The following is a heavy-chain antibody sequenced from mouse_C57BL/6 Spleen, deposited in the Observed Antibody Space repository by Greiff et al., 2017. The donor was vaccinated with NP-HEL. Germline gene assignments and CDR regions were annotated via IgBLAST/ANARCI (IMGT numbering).Heavy chain of an antibody. V-gene: IGHV10-1*01. CDR3: VRQDHSKRYFDV. J-gene: IGHJ1*03. CDR1: GFSFNTYA. CDR2: IRSKSNNYAT. Sequence: EVKLQESGGGLVQPKGSLKLSCAASGFSFNTYAMNWVRQAPGKGLEWVARIRSKSNNYATYYADSVKDRFTISRDDSESMLYLQMNNLKTEDTAMYYCVRQDHSKRYFDVWGTGTTVTVSS. D-gene: IGHD2-5*01.